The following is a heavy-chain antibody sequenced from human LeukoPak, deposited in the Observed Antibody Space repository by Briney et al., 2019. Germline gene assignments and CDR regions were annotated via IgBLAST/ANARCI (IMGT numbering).Heavy chain of an antibody. CDR3: ARVWDIVVVPAAHPTVTTFPDFDY. J-gene: IGHJ4*02. V-gene: IGHV1-2*02. CDR1: GYTFTGYY. CDR2: INPNSGGT. Sequence: GASVKVSCKASGYTFTGYYMHWVRQAPGQGLEWMGWINPNSGGTNYAQKFQGRVTMTRDTSISTAYMELSRLRSDDTAVYYCARVWDIVVVPAAHPTVTTFPDFDYWGQGTLVTVSS. D-gene: IGHD2-2*01.